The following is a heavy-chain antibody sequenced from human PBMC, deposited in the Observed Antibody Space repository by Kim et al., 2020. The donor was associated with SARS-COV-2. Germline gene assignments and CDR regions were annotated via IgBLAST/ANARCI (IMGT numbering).Heavy chain of an antibody. CDR2: INHEGVT. J-gene: IGHJ4*02. D-gene: IGHD1-26*01. CDR1: GGSFSGYH. V-gene: IGHV4-34*01. Sequence: SETLSLTCAVYGGSFSGYHWNWIRQPPGKGIEWVGEINHEGVTSYNPSLHSRVTISGDTSTNQLFLSLTSVTAADTAVYYCSRGYGSTWPTSNFWGQGTLVTVSS. CDR3: SRGYGSTWPTSNF.